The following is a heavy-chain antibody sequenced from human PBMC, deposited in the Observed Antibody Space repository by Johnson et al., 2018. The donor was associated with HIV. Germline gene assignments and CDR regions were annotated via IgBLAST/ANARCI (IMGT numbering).Heavy chain of an antibody. CDR1: GFTVSNNF. D-gene: IGHD2-15*01. CDR2: IYSGGRT. V-gene: IGHV3-53*01. J-gene: IGHJ3*02. CDR3: ARSKDCSGGSCPDGFDI. Sequence: VQLVESGGGLMQPGGSLRLSCVASGFTVSNNFMSWVRQAPGKGLEWVSVIYSGGRTYYTDSVKGRFTISRDTAKNTLYLQMNSLRVEDTAVYYCARSKDCSGGSCPDGFDIWGQGTMVIVS.